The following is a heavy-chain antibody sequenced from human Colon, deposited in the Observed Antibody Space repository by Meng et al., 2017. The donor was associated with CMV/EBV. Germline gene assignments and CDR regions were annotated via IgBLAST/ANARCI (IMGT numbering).Heavy chain of an antibody. CDR3: AKPDSSGYYSMAY. CDR1: GFTFSSDA. V-gene: IGHV3-30-3*01. D-gene: IGHD3-22*01. CDR2: ISYDGSNN. Sequence: GESLKISCAASGFTFSSDAMHWVRQAPGKGLEWVAMISYDGSNNYYAESVQGRFTVSRDNSKNTLYLQMNSLRDEDMAVYYCAKPDSSGYYSMAYWGQGTLVTVSS. J-gene: IGHJ4*02.